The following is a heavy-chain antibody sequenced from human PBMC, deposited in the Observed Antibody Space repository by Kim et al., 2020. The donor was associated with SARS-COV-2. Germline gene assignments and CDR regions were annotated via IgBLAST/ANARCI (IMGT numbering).Heavy chain of an antibody. J-gene: IGHJ4*02. D-gene: IGHD5-18*01. CDR1: GGSISSSSYY. CDR2: IYYSGST. CDR3: ASHFYGYSYDFSFGD. Sequence: SETLSLTCTVSGGSISSSSYYWGWIRQPPGKGREWIGSIYYSGSTYYNPSFKSRVTISVDTSKNQFSLMLSSVTAAVAAVYYCASHFYGYSYDFSFGDWGQGTLVTVSS. V-gene: IGHV4-39*01.